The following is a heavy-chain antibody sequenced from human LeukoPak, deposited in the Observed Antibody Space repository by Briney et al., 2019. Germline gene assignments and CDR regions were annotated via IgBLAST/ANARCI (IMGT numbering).Heavy chain of an antibody. V-gene: IGHV3-11*01. CDR1: GFAFSDYD. Sequence: GVSLRFSCAASGFAFSDYDMSWIRQAPGKGLEWVSYISSSGSTIYYADSVKGRFTISRDNAKNSLYLQMNSLRAEDTAVYYCARGFYYYYYGMDVWGRGTTVTVSS. J-gene: IGHJ6*02. CDR3: ARGFYYYYYGMDV. CDR2: ISSSGSTI.